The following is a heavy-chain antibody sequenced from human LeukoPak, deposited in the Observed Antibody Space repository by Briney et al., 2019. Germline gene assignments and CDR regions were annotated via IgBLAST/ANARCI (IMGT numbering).Heavy chain of an antibody. J-gene: IGHJ3*02. V-gene: IGHV1-8*02. D-gene: IGHD6-13*01. CDR2: MNPNSGNT. CDR3: ARVHSSSWYSRAFDI. Sequence: ASVKVSCKASGYTFTSYGISWVRQATGQGLEWMGWMNPNSGNTGYAQKFQGRVTMTRNTSISTAYMELSSLRSEDTAVYYCARVHSSSWYSRAFDIWGQGTMVTVSS. CDR1: GYTFTSYG.